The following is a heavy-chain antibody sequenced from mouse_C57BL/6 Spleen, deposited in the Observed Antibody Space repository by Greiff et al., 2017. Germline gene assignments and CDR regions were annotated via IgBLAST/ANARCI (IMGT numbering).Heavy chain of an antibody. CDR2: IDPETGGT. CDR3: TRPMVTSYYFDY. D-gene: IGHD2-2*01. Sequence: VQLQQSGAELVRPGASVTLSCKASGYTFTDYEMHWVKQTPVHGLEWIGAIDPETGGTAYNQKFKGKAILTADKSSSTAYMELRSLTSEDSAVYYSTRPMVTSYYFDYWGQGTTLTVSS. V-gene: IGHV1-15*01. CDR1: GYTFTDYE. J-gene: IGHJ2*01.